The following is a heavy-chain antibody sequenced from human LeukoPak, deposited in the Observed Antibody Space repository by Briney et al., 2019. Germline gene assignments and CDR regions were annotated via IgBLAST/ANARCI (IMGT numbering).Heavy chain of an antibody. CDR3: ARVGMVRGVIIVAGDY. D-gene: IGHD3-10*01. CDR2: IRYDGSNK. Sequence: GRSLRLSCAASGFTFSSYGMHWVRQAPGKGLEWVAFIRYDGSNKYYADSVKGRFTISRDNSKNTLYLQMNSLRAEDTAVYYCARVGMVRGVIIVAGDYWGQGTLVTVSS. V-gene: IGHV3-30*02. J-gene: IGHJ4*02. CDR1: GFTFSSYG.